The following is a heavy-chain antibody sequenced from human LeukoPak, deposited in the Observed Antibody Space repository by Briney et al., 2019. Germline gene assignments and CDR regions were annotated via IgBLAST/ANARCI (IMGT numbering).Heavy chain of an antibody. CDR3: ARGGPQQLVSSYGMDV. V-gene: IGHV3-30*03. CDR2: ISYDGSNK. CDR1: GFTFSSYA. Sequence: PGGSLRLSCAASGFTFSSYALHWVRQTPGKGLEWVAVISYDGSNKYYADSVKGRFTISRDNSKNTLYLQMNSLRAEDTAVYYCARGGPQQLVSSYGMDVWGKGTTVTVSS. J-gene: IGHJ6*04. D-gene: IGHD6-13*01.